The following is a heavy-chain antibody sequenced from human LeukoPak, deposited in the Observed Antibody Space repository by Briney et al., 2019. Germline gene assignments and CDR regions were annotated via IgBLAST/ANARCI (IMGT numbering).Heavy chain of an antibody. CDR2: IYYSGST. Sequence: SETLSLTCTVSGGSISSYYWSWIRQPPGKGLEWIGYIYYSGSTNYNPSLKSRVTISVDTSKNQFSLKLSSVTAADTAVYYCARVRTRLRYFDWLYFDYWGQGTLVTVSS. D-gene: IGHD3-9*01. V-gene: IGHV4-59*01. CDR3: ARVRTRLRYFDWLYFDY. CDR1: GGSISSYY. J-gene: IGHJ4*02.